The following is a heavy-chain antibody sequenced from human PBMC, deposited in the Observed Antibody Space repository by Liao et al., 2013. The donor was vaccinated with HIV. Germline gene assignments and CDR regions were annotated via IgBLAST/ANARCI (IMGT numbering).Heavy chain of an antibody. CDR3: AVGRGWAIDY. J-gene: IGHJ4*02. CDR1: VGSISSGGYS. Sequence: QLQLQESGSGLVKPSQTLSLTCAVSVGSISSGGYSWSWIRQPPGKGLEWIGYIYHSGSKYYNASLKSRVSISIDRAKNQFSLRLTSVTAADAAVYYCAVGRGWAIDYWGQGTLVTVSS. D-gene: IGHD1-26*01. CDR2: IYHSGSK. V-gene: IGHV4-30-2*01.